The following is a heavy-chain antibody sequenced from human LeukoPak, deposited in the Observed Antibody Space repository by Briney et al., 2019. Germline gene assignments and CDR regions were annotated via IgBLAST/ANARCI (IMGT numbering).Heavy chain of an antibody. V-gene: IGHV1-18*04. CDR3: ARRQYYYDSSGYYDY. J-gene: IGHJ4*02. Sequence: ASVKVSCKASGYTFTSYYMHWVRQAPGQGLEWMGWISAYNGNTNYAQKLQGRVTMTTDTSTSTAYMELRSLRSDDTAVYYCARRQYYYDSSGYYDYWGQGTLVTVSS. D-gene: IGHD3-22*01. CDR1: GYTFTSYY. CDR2: ISAYNGNT.